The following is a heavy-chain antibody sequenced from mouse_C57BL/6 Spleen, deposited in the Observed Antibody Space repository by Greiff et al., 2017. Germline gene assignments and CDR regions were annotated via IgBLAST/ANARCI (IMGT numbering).Heavy chain of an antibody. Sequence: VQLKESGAELVRPGASVKLSCKASGYTFTDYSINWVKQRPGQGLEWIARIYPGSGNTYYNEKFKGKATLTAEKSSSTAYMQLSSLTSEDSAVYFCAREDSNDYFDYGGQGSTLTVAS. CDR1: GYTFTDYS. D-gene: IGHD2-5*01. CDR2: IYPGSGNT. J-gene: IGHJ2*01. CDR3: AREDSNDYFDY. V-gene: IGHV1-76*01.